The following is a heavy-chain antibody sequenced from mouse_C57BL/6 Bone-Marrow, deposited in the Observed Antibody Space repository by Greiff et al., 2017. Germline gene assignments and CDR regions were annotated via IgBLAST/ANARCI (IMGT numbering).Heavy chain of an antibody. V-gene: IGHV2-3*01. CDR1: GFSLPSSG. D-gene: IGHD1-1*01. CDR3: AAPRSIYYYGSSDPFAY. CDR2: IWGDGST. J-gene: IGHJ3*01. Sequence: QVQLQQSGPGLVAPSQSLSITFTVSGFSLPSSGVSLFRQPPGKGLEWLGVIWGDGSTNYHSALISILSISKDNSKSQVFLKLNSLQTDDTATYYCAAPRSIYYYGSSDPFAYWGQGTLVTVSA.